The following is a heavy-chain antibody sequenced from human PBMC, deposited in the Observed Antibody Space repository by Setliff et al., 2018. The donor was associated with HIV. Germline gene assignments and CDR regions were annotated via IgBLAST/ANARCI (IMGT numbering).Heavy chain of an antibody. V-gene: IGHV3-48*01. CDR2: ISGLGGGTI. D-gene: IGHD2-15*01. CDR3: ARAGVVEGYYYYYYMDV. Sequence: GSLRLSCAASGFTFDSYSIIWVRQAPGKGLEWVSYISGLGGGTIYYADSVRGRFTSSRDDDEKSVYLQMNSLRAEDTAVYYCARAGVVEGYYYYYYMDVWGKGTTVTVSS. CDR1: GFTFDSYS. J-gene: IGHJ6*03.